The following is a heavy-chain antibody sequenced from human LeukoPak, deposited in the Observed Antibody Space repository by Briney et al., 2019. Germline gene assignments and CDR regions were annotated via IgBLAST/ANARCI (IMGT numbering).Heavy chain of an antibody. CDR2: ISWDGGST. CDR3: AKDSGDMIYYYMDV. D-gene: IGHD3-10*01. CDR1: GFTFDDYT. Sequence: PGGSLRLSCAASGFTFDDYTMHWVRQAPGKGLEWVSLISWDGGSTYYADSVKGRFTISRDNSKNSLYLQMNSLRTEDTALYYCAKDSGDMIYYYMDVWGKGTTVTVSS. V-gene: IGHV3-43*01. J-gene: IGHJ6*03.